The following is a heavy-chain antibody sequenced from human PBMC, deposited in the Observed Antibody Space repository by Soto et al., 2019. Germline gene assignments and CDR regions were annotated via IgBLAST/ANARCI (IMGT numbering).Heavy chain of an antibody. CDR2: IIPIFGTA. Sequence: ASVKVSCKASGGTFSSYAISWVRQAPGQGLEWMGGIIPIFGTANYAQKFQGRVTITADESTSTAYMELSSLRSEDTAVYYCASSGWPPLGDFDIWGQGTMVTVSS. V-gene: IGHV1-69*13. D-gene: IGHD6-25*01. CDR3: ASSGWPPLGDFDI. J-gene: IGHJ3*02. CDR1: GGTFSSYA.